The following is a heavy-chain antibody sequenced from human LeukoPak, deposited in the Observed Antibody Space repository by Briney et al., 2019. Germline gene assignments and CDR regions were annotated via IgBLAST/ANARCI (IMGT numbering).Heavy chain of an antibody. Sequence: GSLRLSCAASGFTFSSYWMSWVRQAPGKGLEWIGRIYTSGSTNYNPSLKSRVTMSVDTSKNQFSLKLSSVTAADTAVYYCARGLFSSSWLSGGPNFDYWGQGTLVTVSS. D-gene: IGHD6-13*01. CDR2: IYTSGST. J-gene: IGHJ4*02. V-gene: IGHV4-59*10. CDR3: ARGLFSSSWLSGGPNFDY. CDR1: GFTFSSYW.